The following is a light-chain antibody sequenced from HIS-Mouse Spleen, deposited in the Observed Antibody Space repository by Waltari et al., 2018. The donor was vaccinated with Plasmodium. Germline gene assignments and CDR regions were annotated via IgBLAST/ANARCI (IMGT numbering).Light chain of an antibody. CDR2: RDS. V-gene: IGLV3-9*01. CDR1: HIGSKH. Sequence: SYELTQPLSVSVALGQTARITCGGNHIGSKHVPWYQQKPGQAPVLVIYRDSNRPSGIPERFSGSNSGNTATLTISGAQVEDEADYYCYSAADNNLVFGGGTKLTVL. CDR3: YSAADNNLV. J-gene: IGLJ3*02.